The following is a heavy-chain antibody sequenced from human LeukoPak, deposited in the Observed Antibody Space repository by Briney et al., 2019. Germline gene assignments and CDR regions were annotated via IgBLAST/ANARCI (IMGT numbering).Heavy chain of an antibody. CDR2: ISYSGST. CDR3: ARHQGSSWHLNY. D-gene: IGHD6-13*01. J-gene: IGHJ4*02. V-gene: IGHV4-59*08. Sequence: SETLSLTCTVSGGSISSYYWSWIRQPPGKGLEWIGYISYSGSTNYNPSLKSRLTISVATSRSQFSLKLSSVTAADTAVYYCARHQGSSWHLNYWGQGTLVTVSS. CDR1: GGSISSYY.